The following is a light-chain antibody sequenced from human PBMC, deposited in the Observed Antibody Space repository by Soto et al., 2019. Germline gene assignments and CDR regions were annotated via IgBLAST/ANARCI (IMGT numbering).Light chain of an antibody. CDR3: QETYRSPVT. CDR2: DAS. Sequence: DIQMTQSPSTLSASVEDRVTITCRASQSISNRLAWYQQKPGKAPELLIYDASSLVGGAPSRFSGSGSETEFTLTISSLQPDDFATYYCQETYRSPVTFGQGTKVEIK. CDR1: QSISNR. V-gene: IGKV1-5*01. J-gene: IGKJ2*01.